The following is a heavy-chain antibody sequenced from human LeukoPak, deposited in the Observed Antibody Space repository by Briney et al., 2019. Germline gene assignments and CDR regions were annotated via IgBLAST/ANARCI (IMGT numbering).Heavy chain of an antibody. D-gene: IGHD5-12*01. Sequence: GGSLRLSCAASGFSFSVCAMHWVRQAPGKGLEWVSSFSGRSNYIYYADSVRGRFTISRDNAKNSLYLQMNSLRAEDTAMYYCARDRGEGYSGYDGFDYWGQGTLVTVSS. CDR1: GFSFSVCA. V-gene: IGHV3-21*01. CDR2: FSGRSNYI. J-gene: IGHJ4*02. CDR3: ARDRGEGYSGYDGFDY.